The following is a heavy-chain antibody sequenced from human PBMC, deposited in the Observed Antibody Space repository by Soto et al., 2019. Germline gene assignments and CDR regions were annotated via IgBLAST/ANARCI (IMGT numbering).Heavy chain of an antibody. CDR1: GFTFSSYW. J-gene: IGHJ3*02. CDR3: ARGSLGIVLMVYAIPESDAFDI. Sequence: PGGSLRLSCAASGFTFSSYWMSWVRQAPGKGLEWVANIKQDGSEKYYVDSVKGRFTISRDNAKNSLYLQMNSLRAEDTAVYYCARGSLGIVLMVYAIPESDAFDIWGQGTMVTVSS. D-gene: IGHD2-8*01. V-gene: IGHV3-7*01. CDR2: IKQDGSEK.